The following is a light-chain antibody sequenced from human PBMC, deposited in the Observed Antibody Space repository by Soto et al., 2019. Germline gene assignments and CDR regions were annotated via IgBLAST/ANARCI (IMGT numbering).Light chain of an antibody. CDR1: QSISNY. J-gene: IGKJ2*01. V-gene: IGKV1-39*01. CDR2: AAS. CDR3: QQSYSTPPGYT. Sequence: DIQMTQSPSSLSASVGDRVTITCRASQSISNYLNWYQQKPGKAPKLLIYAASSLQSGVPSRFSGIGSGTDFTRTISSLQPEDFATYWCQQSYSTPPGYTFGQGTKLEIK.